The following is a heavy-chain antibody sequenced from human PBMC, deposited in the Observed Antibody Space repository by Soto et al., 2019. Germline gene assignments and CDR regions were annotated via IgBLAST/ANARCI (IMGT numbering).Heavy chain of an antibody. CDR1: GYTLTELS. CDR3: ARRPRCGGKGSDYYGMDV. Sequence: ASVKVSCKVSGYTLTELSMHWVRQAPGKGLEWMGGFDPEDGETIYAQKFQGRVTMTEDTSTDTAYMELSSLRSEDTAVYYCARRPRCGGKGSDYYGMDVWGQGTTVTVSS. CDR2: FDPEDGET. V-gene: IGHV1-24*01. J-gene: IGHJ6*02. D-gene: IGHD2-15*01.